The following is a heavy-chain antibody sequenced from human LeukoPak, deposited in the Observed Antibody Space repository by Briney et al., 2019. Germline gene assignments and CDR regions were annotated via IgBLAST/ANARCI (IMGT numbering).Heavy chain of an antibody. D-gene: IGHD5-12*01. CDR1: GYTFTSYG. J-gene: IGHJ6*02. Sequence: ASVKVSCKASGYTFTSYGISWVRQAPGRGLEWMGWISAYNGNTNYAQKLQGRVTMTTDTSTSTAYMELRSLRSDDTAVYYCAREGYLYYYYYYGMDVWGQGTTVTVSS. V-gene: IGHV1-18*01. CDR2: ISAYNGNT. CDR3: AREGYLYYYYYYGMDV.